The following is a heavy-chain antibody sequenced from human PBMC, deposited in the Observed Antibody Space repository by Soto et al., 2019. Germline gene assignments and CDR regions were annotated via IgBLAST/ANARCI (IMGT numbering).Heavy chain of an antibody. V-gene: IGHV3-21*01. D-gene: IGHD6-19*01. CDR2: ITATSSFI. CDR1: GFTFSSHS. Sequence: EVQLVESGGGLVKPGGSLRLSCAASGFTFSSHSVNWVRQAPGKGLEWVSCITATSSFIYYADSVKGRFTISRDNAKPSLYLQMDSLRVEDTAVYYCARGAVVGIGYFELWGRGTLVTVSS. J-gene: IGHJ2*01. CDR3: ARGAVVGIGYFEL.